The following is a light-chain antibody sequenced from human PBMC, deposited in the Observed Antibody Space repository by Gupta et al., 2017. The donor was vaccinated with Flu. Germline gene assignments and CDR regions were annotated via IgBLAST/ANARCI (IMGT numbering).Light chain of an antibody. J-gene: IGLJ3*02. CDR1: DVGTKR. Sequence: SYVLTQPPAVSVAPGQTARVSCGGNDVGTKRVHWYQQRPGQAPVLVVYDNYDRPSGLPERFSGAKSGNTATLTIRRVDAGDEADYYCQVWDNSSDHWVFGGGTKLTVL. CDR2: DNY. V-gene: IGLV3-21*02. CDR3: QVWDNSSDHWV.